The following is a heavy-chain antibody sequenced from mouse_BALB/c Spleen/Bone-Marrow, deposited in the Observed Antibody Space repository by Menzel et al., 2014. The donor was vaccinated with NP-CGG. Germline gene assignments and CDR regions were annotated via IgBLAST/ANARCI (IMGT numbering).Heavy chain of an antibody. Sequence: DLVKPGASVKLSCKASGYTFTSYWINWIKQRPGQGLEWIGRIAPGSGSTYYNEMFKGKATLTVDTSSSTAYIQRSGLSSEDSAVYFCARFPIYYGNYGAIDYWGQGTSVTVSS. D-gene: IGHD2-1*01. CDR2: IAPGSGST. V-gene: IGHV1S41*01. J-gene: IGHJ4*01. CDR3: ARFPIYYGNYGAIDY. CDR1: GYTFTSYW.